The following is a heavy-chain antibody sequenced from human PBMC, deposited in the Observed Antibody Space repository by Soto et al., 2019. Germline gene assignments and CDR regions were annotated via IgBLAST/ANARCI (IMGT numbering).Heavy chain of an antibody. CDR2: IHGTRSII. Sequence: EVQLVESGGGLVQPGGSLKLSCAVSGFTFSSHAMNWVRQAPGKGLEWVAYIHGTRSIIYYADSVKGRFTISRDNAKNSLYLHMDSLRAEDTALYYCARDARNADYDYWGQGTLVTVSS. CDR3: ARDARNADYDY. J-gene: IGHJ4*02. D-gene: IGHD3-16*01. V-gene: IGHV3-48*01. CDR1: GFTFSSHA.